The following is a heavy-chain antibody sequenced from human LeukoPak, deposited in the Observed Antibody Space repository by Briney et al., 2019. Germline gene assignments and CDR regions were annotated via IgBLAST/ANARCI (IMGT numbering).Heavy chain of an antibody. Sequence: ASAKVSCKASGYTFTSYDINWVRQAAGQGLEWMGWMNPNSGNTGYAQKFQGRVTMTRNVSISTAYMELSSLDSEDTAMYYCARGSGYGSGSRDYWGQGTLVAVSS. CDR1: GYTFTSYD. V-gene: IGHV1-8*01. CDR3: ARGSGYGSGSRDY. D-gene: IGHD3-10*01. J-gene: IGHJ4*02. CDR2: MNPNSGNT.